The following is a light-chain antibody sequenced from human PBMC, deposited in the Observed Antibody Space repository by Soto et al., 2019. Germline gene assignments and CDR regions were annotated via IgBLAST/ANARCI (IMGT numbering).Light chain of an antibody. CDR1: SSDVGGYNS. J-gene: IGLJ3*02. Sequence: QSALTQPASVSASPGQSITISCTGTSSDVGGYNSVSWYQQHPGKAPKLMIYNVRDRPSGVSSRFSGSKSGNTASLTISGLQAEDEDDYYCSSYTSGTTRVFGGGTKLTVL. CDR2: NVR. V-gene: IGLV2-14*01. CDR3: SSYTSGTTRV.